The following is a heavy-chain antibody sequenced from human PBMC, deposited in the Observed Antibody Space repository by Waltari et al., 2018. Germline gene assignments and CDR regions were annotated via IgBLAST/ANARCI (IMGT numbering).Heavy chain of an antibody. J-gene: IGHJ4*02. CDR2: INSDGSSR. CDR3: AKDVAMGKSGFALDY. CDR1: GFNFRINW. D-gene: IGHD3-3*01. V-gene: IGHV3-74*01. Sequence: DVEVVQSGGGLVQPGGSLRLSCAASGFNFRINWLRWVRQVPGKGLVWVERINSDGSSRSYTDSVKGRFTISRDNSKNTVYLQMDALRVEDTAVYYCAKDVAMGKSGFALDYWGQGALVTVSS.